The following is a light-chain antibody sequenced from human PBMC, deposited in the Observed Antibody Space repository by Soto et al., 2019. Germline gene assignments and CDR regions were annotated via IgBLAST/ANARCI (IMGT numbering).Light chain of an antibody. Sequence: EIVLTQSPATLSLSPGERATLSCRASQSVSSYLAWYQQKPGQAPRLLIYDASNRATGIPARFSGSGSGTDFTLTISSLDPEDFAVYYCQQRSNWPSSTFGQGTKVEIK. V-gene: IGKV3-11*01. CDR2: DAS. CDR1: QSVSSY. J-gene: IGKJ1*01. CDR3: QQRSNWPSST.